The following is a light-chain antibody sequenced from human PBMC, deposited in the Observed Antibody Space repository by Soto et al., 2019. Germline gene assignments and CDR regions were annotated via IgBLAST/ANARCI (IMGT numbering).Light chain of an antibody. Sequence: DIQMTQSPSSLSASVGGRVTITCRTGQTISNSLNWYQQKPGKAPKVLIYGASNLQSGVASRFSGSGSGTEFTLTISGLQPDDFATYYCQQSNSIPWTFGQGTKVEIK. J-gene: IGKJ1*01. V-gene: IGKV1-39*01. CDR1: QTISNS. CDR3: QQSNSIPWT. CDR2: GAS.